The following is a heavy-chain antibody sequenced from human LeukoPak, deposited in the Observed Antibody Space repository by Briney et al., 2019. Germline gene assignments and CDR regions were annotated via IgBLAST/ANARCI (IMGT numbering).Heavy chain of an antibody. CDR2: MNPNSGNT. CDR1: GYTFTSYY. Sequence: ASVKVSCKASGYTFTSYYMHWVRQAPGQGLEWMGWMNPNSGNTGYAQKFQGRVTITRNTSISTAYMELSSLRSEDTAVYYCARGSRIQVRIAVALVYYYYYMDVWGKGTTVTVSS. CDR3: ARGSRIQVRIAVALVYYYYYMDV. V-gene: IGHV1-8*03. J-gene: IGHJ6*03. D-gene: IGHD6-19*01.